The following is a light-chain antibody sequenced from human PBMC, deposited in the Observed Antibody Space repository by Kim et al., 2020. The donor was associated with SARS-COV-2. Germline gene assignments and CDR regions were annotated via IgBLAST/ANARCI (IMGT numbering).Light chain of an antibody. CDR3: QQYHTHST. Sequence: ASVGDTLTISCRSSQGVHNCLAWYQQKPGQVPILQIEKASDLQSWVPARFSGSGSGTEFTLTITTLQPSDFATYNCQQYHTHSTFGQGTKVDIK. V-gene: IGKV1-5*03. J-gene: IGKJ1*01. CDR1: QGVHNC. CDR2: KAS.